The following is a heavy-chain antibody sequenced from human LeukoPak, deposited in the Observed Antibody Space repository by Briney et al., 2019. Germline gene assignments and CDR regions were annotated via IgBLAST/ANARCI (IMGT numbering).Heavy chain of an antibody. CDR2: IYYTGST. D-gene: IGHD3-10*02. Sequence: PSETLSLTCSVSGGSISSYYWSWIRQPPGKGLEWIGYIYYTGSTNYNPSLKSRVTISVDTSKNHFSLTLSSVTAADTAVYYCAKSRSYTVRGAFEIWGQGTKVTVSS. CDR3: AKSRSYTVRGAFEI. CDR1: GGSISSYY. J-gene: IGHJ3*02. V-gene: IGHV4-59*01.